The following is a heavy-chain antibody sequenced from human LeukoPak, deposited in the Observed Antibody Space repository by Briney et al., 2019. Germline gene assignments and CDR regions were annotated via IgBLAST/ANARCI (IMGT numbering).Heavy chain of an antibody. V-gene: IGHV3-23*01. CDR1: GXTFSSYA. J-gene: IGHJ4*02. CDR2: IRDTDGRT. CDR3: AKSGNTETVDY. D-gene: IGHD4-17*01. Sequence: PGGSLRLSCAASGXTFSSYAVSWVRQAPGKGLECVSTIRDTDGRTYYADSVEGRFTISRDNSTNTLYLQMNSLRAGDTAIYYCAKSGNTETVDYWGQGTLVTVSS.